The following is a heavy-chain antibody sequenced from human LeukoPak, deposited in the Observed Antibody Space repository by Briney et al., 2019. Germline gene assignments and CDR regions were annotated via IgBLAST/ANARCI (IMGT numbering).Heavy chain of an antibody. D-gene: IGHD3-10*01. CDR1: GYTFTSNY. V-gene: IGHV1-46*01. CDR3: ARAAGYFYYYMDV. J-gene: IGHJ6*03. CDR2: ISPSGGST. Sequence: ASVKVSCKAFGYTFTSNYMHWVRQAPGQGPEWMGVISPSGGSTTYAQKFQGRVTLTRDMSTSTDYLELSSLRSDDTAVYYCARAAGYFYYYMDVWGKGTTVTISS.